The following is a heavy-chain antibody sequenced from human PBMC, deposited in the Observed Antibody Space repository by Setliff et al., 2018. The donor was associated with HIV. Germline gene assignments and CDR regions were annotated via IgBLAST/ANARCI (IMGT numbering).Heavy chain of an antibody. CDR3: TRRDNSVSGYYTDHAFDI. J-gene: IGHJ3*02. CDR1: GDSVTSSSW. D-gene: IGHD3-22*01. V-gene: IGHV4-4*02. CDR2: IYRSGST. Sequence: SETLSLTCALSGDSVTSSSWWSWVRQPPGKGLEWIGEIYRSGSTNYNPSLKSRVTISLDKSKNQFSLKVNSVTAADTAVYYCTRRDNSVSGYYTDHAFDIWGQGTLGT.